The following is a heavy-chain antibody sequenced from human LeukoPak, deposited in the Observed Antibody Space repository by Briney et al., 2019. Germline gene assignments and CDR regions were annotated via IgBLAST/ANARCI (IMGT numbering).Heavy chain of an antibody. CDR1: GFTFSSYW. CDR2: IKQDGSEK. Sequence: GGSLRLSCAASGFTFSSYWMIWVRQAPGKALEWVANIKQDGSEKFYVDSVKGRFTISRDNAKNSLYLQMNSLRPEDTAVYYCAREAYDSGSFRTDYYYMDVWGKGTTVTISS. D-gene: IGHD3-10*01. V-gene: IGHV3-7*03. J-gene: IGHJ6*03. CDR3: AREAYDSGSFRTDYYYMDV.